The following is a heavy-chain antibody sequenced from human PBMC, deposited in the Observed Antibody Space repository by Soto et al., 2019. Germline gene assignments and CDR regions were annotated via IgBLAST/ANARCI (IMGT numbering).Heavy chain of an antibody. CDR2: IYYSGST. Sequence: SETLSLTCTVSGGSISSGGYYWNGIRQHPGKGLEWIGYIYYSGSTYYNPSLKSRVTISVDTSKNQFSLKLSSVTAADTAVYYCARQNPPGYYYYAMDVWGQGTTVTVSS. J-gene: IGHJ6*02. V-gene: IGHV4-31*03. CDR3: ARQNPPGYYYYAMDV. CDR1: GGSISSGGYY.